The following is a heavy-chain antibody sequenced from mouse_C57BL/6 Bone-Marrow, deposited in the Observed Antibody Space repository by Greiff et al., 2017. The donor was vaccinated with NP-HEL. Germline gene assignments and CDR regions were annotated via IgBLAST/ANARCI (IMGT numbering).Heavy chain of an antibody. CDR1: GFTFSSYT. J-gene: IGHJ3*01. CDR2: ISGGGGNT. CDR3: ARGSSPLAY. V-gene: IGHV5-9*01. Sequence: EVKVVESGGGLVKPGGSLKLSCAASGFTFSSYTMSWVRQTPEKRLEWVATISGGGGNTYYPDSVKGQFTITIDNAKNTLYLQMSSLRSEDTALYYCARGSSPLAYWGQGTLVTVSA. D-gene: IGHD1-1*01.